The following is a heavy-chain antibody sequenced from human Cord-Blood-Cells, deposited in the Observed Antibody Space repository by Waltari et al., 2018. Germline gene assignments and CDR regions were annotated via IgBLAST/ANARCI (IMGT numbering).Heavy chain of an antibody. CDR1: GGPFSSYA. V-gene: IGHV1-69*01. D-gene: IGHD4-17*01. CDR2: IIPIFGTA. J-gene: IGHJ6*03. Sequence: VQLVQSGAEVKKPGSSVKVSCKASGGPFSSYAISWVRQAPGQGLEWMGGIIPIFGTANYAQKFQGRVTITADESTSTAYMELSSLRSEDTAVYYCARALTTDYYYYYYMDVWGKGTTVTVSS. CDR3: ARALTTDYYYYYYMDV.